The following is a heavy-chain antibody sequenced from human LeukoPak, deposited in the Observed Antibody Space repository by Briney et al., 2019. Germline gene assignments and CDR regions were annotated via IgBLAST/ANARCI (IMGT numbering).Heavy chain of an antibody. J-gene: IGHJ6*02. CDR3: AKGPGGRITMIRLRYYYGMDV. CDR1: GFTFSSYG. Sequence: GRSLRLSCAASGFTFSSYGMHWVRQAPGKGLEWVAVISYDGSNKYYADSVKGRFTISRDNSKNTLYLQMNSLRAEDTAVYYCAKGPGGRITMIRLRYYYGMDVWGQGTTVTVSS. CDR2: ISYDGSNK. V-gene: IGHV3-30*18. D-gene: IGHD3-22*01.